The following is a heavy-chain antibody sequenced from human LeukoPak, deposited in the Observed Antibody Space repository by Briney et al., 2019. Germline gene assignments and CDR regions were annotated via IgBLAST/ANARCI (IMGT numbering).Heavy chain of an antibody. Sequence: ASVKVSCKASGGTFSSYAISWVRQAPGQGLEWMGGIIPIFGTANYAQKFQGRVTITTDESTSTAYMELSSLRSEDTAVYYCASARGRPRDYDFWSGPLYYFDYWGQGTLVTVSS. J-gene: IGHJ4*02. D-gene: IGHD3-3*01. CDR3: ASARGRPRDYDFWSGPLYYFDY. CDR2: IIPIFGTA. V-gene: IGHV1-69*05. CDR1: GGTFSSYA.